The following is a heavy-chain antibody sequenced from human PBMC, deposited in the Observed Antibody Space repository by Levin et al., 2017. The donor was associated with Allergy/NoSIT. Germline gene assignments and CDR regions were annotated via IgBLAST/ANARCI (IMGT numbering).Heavy chain of an antibody. D-gene: IGHD4-17*01. Sequence: SETLSLTCAVYGGSFSGYYWHWIRQPPGKGLEWIGEINHGGSTYYNPSLKSRVTISVDTSKNQFSLRLSSVTAADTAVYYCARTEVTTVSTYMYWSQGTLVTVSS. CDR3: ARTEVTTVSTYMY. CDR1: GGSFSGYY. V-gene: IGHV4-34*01. J-gene: IGHJ4*02. CDR2: INHGGST.